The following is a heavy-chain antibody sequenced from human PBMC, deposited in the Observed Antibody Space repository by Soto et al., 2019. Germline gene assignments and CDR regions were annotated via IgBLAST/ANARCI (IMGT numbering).Heavy chain of an antibody. CDR2: INPRGGST. Sequence: ASVKVSCKASGYTLNTYYMHWVRQAPGQGPEWMGIINPRGGSTTYAQNFQDRVTMTRDTSSSTVYMELSSLRSEDTAVYYCARGGGFSPYYYNLDVWGQGTTVTVSS. J-gene: IGHJ6*02. CDR3: ARGGGFSPYYYNLDV. CDR1: GYTLNTYY. D-gene: IGHD2-15*01. V-gene: IGHV1-46*02.